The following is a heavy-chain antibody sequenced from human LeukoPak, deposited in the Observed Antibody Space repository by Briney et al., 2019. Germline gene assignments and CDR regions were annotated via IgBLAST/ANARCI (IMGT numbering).Heavy chain of an antibody. Sequence: SETLSLTCTVSGGSISSHYWSWIRQPPGKGLEWIGYIYYSGSTNYNPSLKSRVTISVDTSKNQFSLKLSSVTAADTAVYYCADGKYYFDYWGQGTLVTISS. CDR1: GGSISSHY. D-gene: IGHD1-14*01. J-gene: IGHJ4*02. CDR2: IYYSGST. V-gene: IGHV4-59*11. CDR3: ADGKYYFDY.